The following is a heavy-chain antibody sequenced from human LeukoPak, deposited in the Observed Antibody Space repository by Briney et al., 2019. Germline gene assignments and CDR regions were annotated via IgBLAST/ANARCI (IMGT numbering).Heavy chain of an antibody. D-gene: IGHD5-12*01. V-gene: IGHV3-23*01. CDR3: VINVGGNEGAY. CDR1: GFTFSNYA. Sequence: PGGSLRLSCVASGFTFSNYAMSWVRQAPGKGLQWVSAISAGGDKIHYAGSVKGRFTISRDNSRNTLYVQMSSLKADDTAVYYCVINVGGNEGAYWGQGTLVTVSS. CDR2: ISAGGDKI. J-gene: IGHJ4*02.